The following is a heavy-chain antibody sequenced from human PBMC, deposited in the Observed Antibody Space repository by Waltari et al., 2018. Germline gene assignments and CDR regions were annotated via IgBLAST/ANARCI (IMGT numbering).Heavy chain of an antibody. Sequence: EVQLVESGGGLVQPGGSLGLSCATSGFRFGDSWMSWVRQAPGKGLEWLANIRYDGGVKDIVDSVKGRFTVSRDNAENSLFLHMNSLRVEDTAVYYCARENYNGAAGDYWGQGTLVTVSS. CDR1: GFRFGDSW. D-gene: IGHD6-13*01. J-gene: IGHJ4*02. CDR3: ARENYNGAAGDY. V-gene: IGHV3-7*01. CDR2: IRYDGGVK.